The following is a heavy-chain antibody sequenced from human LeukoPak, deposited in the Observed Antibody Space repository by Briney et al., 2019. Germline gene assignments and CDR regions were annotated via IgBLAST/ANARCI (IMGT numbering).Heavy chain of an antibody. CDR2: INPNSGGT. CDR1: GYTFTGYY. J-gene: IGHJ6*03. Sequence: ASVKVSCKASGYTFTGYYMHWVRQAPGQGLEWMGWINPNSGGTNYAQKFQGRVTMTRDTSISTAYMELSRLRSDDTAVYYCARDIVVVPANAPSYYYYYYMDVRGKGTTVTVSS. D-gene: IGHD2-2*01. V-gene: IGHV1-2*02. CDR3: ARDIVVVPANAPSYYYYYYMDV.